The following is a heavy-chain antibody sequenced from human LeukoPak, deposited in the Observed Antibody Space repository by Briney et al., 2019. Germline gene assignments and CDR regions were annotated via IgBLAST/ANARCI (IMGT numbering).Heavy chain of an antibody. CDR3: ARGIEWLRYLEY. CDR2: INQNGRTK. J-gene: IGHJ4*02. V-gene: IGHV3-7*05. D-gene: IGHD5-12*01. CDR1: GFTFSSDW. Sequence: GGSLRLSCAGSGFTFSSDWMNWVRQAPGKGLEWVANINQNGRTKYYVDSVKGRFTISRDNAKNSLYLQMNSLRAEDTAVYYCARGIEWLRYLEYWGQGTLVTVSS.